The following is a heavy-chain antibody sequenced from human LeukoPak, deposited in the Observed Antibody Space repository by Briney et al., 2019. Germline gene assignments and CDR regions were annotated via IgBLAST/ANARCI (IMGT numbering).Heavy chain of an antibody. CDR3: ARYCNSASCSDFKGAFDI. V-gene: IGHV4-4*07. CDR2: VHSTGST. D-gene: IGHD2-2*01. J-gene: IGHJ3*02. Sequence: SETLSLTCTVSGGFLTTHYWAWVRQPAGRGLEWIGRVHSTGSTNYSPYFESRVSMSVDTSKNQLSPRLTSVTVADSAMYYCARYCNSASCSDFKGAFDIWGHGTMVTVSS. CDR1: GGFLTTHY.